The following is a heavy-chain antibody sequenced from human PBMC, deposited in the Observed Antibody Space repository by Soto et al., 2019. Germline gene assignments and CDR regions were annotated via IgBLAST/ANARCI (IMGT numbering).Heavy chain of an antibody. CDR3: ARAGCSSTSCHFDY. D-gene: IGHD2-2*01. CDR2: ISYDGSNK. V-gene: IGHV3-30*03. Sequence: GGSLRLSCAASGFTFSSYGMHWVRQAPGKGLEWVAVISYDGSNKYYADSVKGRFTISRDNSKNTLYLQMNSLRAEDTAVYYCARAGCSSTSCHFDYWGQGTLVTVSS. J-gene: IGHJ4*02. CDR1: GFTFSSYG.